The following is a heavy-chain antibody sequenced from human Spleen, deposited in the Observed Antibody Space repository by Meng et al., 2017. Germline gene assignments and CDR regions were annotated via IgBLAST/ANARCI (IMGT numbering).Heavy chain of an antibody. J-gene: IGHJ4*02. CDR3: ARDDYGAVDY. CDR1: GDSVSSNSPA. D-gene: IGHD4-17*01. V-gene: IGHV6-1*01. CDR2: TYYRSKWYK. Sequence: QVQLQQSGPGLVKPSRTLSLNCAISGDSVSSNSPAWDWIRQSPSGGLEWLARTYYRSKWYKDYAESVKSRITINPDTSKNQFSLQLNSVTPEDTAVYYCARDDYGAVDYWRQGTLVTVSS.